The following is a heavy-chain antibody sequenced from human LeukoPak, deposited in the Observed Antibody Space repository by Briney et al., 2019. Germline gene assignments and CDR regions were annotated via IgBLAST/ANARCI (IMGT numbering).Heavy chain of an antibody. CDR1: GFTVNSNY. V-gene: IGHV3-66*01. J-gene: IGHJ4*02. CDR3: ATGYLIDY. D-gene: IGHD6-25*01. CDR2: VYSGDRT. Sequence: GGSLTLFCAASGFTVNSNYMSWVRQAPGKGLEWVSVVYSGDRTYYADSVKGRFTISRDDSTNTLYLLMNSLRAEDTAVYHCATGYLIDYWGQGALVTVSS.